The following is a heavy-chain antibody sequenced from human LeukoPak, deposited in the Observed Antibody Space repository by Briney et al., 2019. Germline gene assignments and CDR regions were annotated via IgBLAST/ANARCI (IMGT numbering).Heavy chain of an antibody. Sequence: GGSLRLSCAASGFTVSSNYMSWVRQAPGKGLEWVSVIYSGGSRYYADSVKGRFTISRDNSKNTMYLQMNSLRAEDTAVYCCARGGYSIWSGYHYFDYWGQGTLVTVSS. V-gene: IGHV3-53*01. CDR1: GFTVSSNY. CDR3: ARGGYSIWSGYHYFDY. CDR2: IYSGGSR. D-gene: IGHD3-3*01. J-gene: IGHJ4*02.